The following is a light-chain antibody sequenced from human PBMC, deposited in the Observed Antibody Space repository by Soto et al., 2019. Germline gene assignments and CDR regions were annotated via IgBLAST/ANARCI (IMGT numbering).Light chain of an antibody. CDR1: QTVSNNY. V-gene: IGKV3-20*01. Sequence: EIVLTQSPGTLSLSPGERATLSCRASQTVSNNYLAWYQQKPGQAPRLVIYDASNRATGIPDRFSASGSGTDFTLTISRLEPEDFAVYYCQQYISSPLTFGQGTKVEIK. CDR2: DAS. CDR3: QQYISSPLT. J-gene: IGKJ1*01.